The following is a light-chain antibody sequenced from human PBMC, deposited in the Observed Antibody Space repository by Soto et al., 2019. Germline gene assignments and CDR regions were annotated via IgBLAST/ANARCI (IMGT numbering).Light chain of an antibody. Sequence: DIVLTQSPATLSLSPGERATLSCRASQSVSSYLAWYQQKPGQAPRLLIYAASNRATGIPARFSGSGSRTDFTLTISSLETEDFAVYYCQQSSKWPFTFGPGTRVX. CDR1: QSVSSY. CDR3: QQSSKWPFT. J-gene: IGKJ3*01. CDR2: AAS. V-gene: IGKV3-11*01.